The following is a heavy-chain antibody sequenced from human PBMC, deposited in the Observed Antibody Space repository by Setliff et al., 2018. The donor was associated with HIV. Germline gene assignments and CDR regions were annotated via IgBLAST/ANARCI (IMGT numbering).Heavy chain of an antibody. CDR3: ARDWVTRSNYYGSGSPWYFDF. J-gene: IGHJ2*01. CDR2: VYASAYS. CDR1: GDSIGDYY. D-gene: IGHD3-10*01. V-gene: IGHV4-4*07. Sequence: SEPLSLTCTVSGDSIGDYYWNWIRQPAGKGLEWIGRVYASAYSNYNPSLKSRVTMSVDTSQNQFSLKLRSVNAADTAVYYCARDWVTRSNYYGSGSPWYFDFWGRGMLVTVSS.